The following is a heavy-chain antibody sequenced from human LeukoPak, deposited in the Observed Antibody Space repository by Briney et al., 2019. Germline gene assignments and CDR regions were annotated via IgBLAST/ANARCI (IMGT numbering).Heavy chain of an antibody. CDR3: ARVSFGSGYYCYMDV. CDR2: IYHSGST. CDR1: GGSISSGDYY. D-gene: IGHD3-10*01. V-gene: IGHV4-39*07. Sequence: SETLSLTCTVSGGSISSGDYYWSWIRQPPGKGLEWIGSIYHSGSTYYNPSLKSRVTISVDTSKNQFSLNLSSVTAADTAVYYCARVSFGSGYYCYMDVWGKGTTVTVSS. J-gene: IGHJ6*03.